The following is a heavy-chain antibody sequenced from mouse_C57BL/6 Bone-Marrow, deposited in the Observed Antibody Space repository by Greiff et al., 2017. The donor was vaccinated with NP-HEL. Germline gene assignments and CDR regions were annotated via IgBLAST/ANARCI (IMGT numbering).Heavy chain of an antibody. CDR3: ARRGSYSGFFAY. Sequence: VQLQQSGAELVRPGASVKLSCKASGYTFTDYYINWVKQRPGQGLEWIARIYPGSGNTYYNEKFKGKATLTAEKSSSTAYMQLSSLTSEDSAVYFCARRGSYSGFFAYWGQGTLVTVSA. V-gene: IGHV1-76*01. J-gene: IGHJ3*01. CDR1: GYTFTDYY. CDR2: IYPGSGNT. D-gene: IGHD1-1*01.